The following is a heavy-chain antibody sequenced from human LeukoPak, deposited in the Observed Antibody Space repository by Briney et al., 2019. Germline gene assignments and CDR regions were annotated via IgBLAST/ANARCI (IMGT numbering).Heavy chain of an antibody. Sequence: SETLSLTCAVSGYSISSGYYWGWIRQPPGKGLEWIGSIYHSGITYYNPSLKSRVTISVDTSKNQFSPKLRSVTAADTAVYYCARDPLHIVVVTAKPSNWFDPWGQGTLVTVSS. J-gene: IGHJ5*02. D-gene: IGHD2-21*02. CDR3: ARDPLHIVVVTAKPSNWFDP. CDR1: GYSISSGYY. CDR2: IYHSGIT. V-gene: IGHV4-38-2*02.